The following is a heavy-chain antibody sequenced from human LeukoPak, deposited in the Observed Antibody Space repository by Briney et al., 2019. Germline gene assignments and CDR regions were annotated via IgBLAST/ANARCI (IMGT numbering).Heavy chain of an antibody. CDR2: IIPILGIA. J-gene: IGHJ4*02. CDR1: GGTFSSYA. V-gene: IGHV1-69*04. CDR3: ARDHMWEPFDY. D-gene: IGHD1-26*01. Sequence: ASVKVSCKASGGTFSSYAISWVRQAPGQGLEWMGRIIPILGIANYAQKFQGRVTITADKSTSTAYMELSSLRSEDTAVYYCARDHMWEPFDYWGQGTLVTVSS.